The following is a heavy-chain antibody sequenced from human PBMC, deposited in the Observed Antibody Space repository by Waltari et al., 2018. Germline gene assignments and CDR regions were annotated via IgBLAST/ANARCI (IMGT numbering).Heavy chain of an antibody. CDR2: SIPIFGTA. Sequence: QVQLVQSGAEVKKPGSSVKVSCKASGGTFSSYAISWVRQAPGQGLEWMGGSIPIFGTANYAQKFQGRVTITTYEATITAYMELSSLRSEDTAVDYCARPQATYYYDSSGYGDAFDIWGQGTMVTVSS. CDR1: GGTFSSYA. CDR3: ARPQATYYYDSSGYGDAFDI. D-gene: IGHD3-22*01. J-gene: IGHJ3*02. V-gene: IGHV1-69*05.